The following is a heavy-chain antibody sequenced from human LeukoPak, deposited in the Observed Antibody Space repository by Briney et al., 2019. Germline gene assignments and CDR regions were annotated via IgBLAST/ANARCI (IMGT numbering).Heavy chain of an antibody. J-gene: IGHJ4*02. D-gene: IGHD4-17*01. CDR3: AREITVTRPFDY. V-gene: IGHV4-39*07. CDR1: GAAISSSSYY. Sequence: SEILSLTCTVAGAAISSSSYYWGWIRQPPGKGLEWIGSIYYSGSTYYNPSLKSRVTISVDASKNQFSLKLSSVTAADTAVYYCAREITVTRPFDYWGQGTLVTVSS. CDR2: IYYSGST.